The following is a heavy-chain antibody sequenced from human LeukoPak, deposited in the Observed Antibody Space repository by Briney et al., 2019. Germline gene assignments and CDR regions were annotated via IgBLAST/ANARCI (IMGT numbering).Heavy chain of an antibody. CDR3: ARGYCSSTSCYSDGMDV. V-gene: IGHV4-61*01. J-gene: IGHJ6*02. D-gene: IGHD2-2*02. Sequence: PSETLSLTCTVSGGSVSSGSYYWSWIRQPPGKGLEWIGYIYYSGSTNYNPSLKSRVTISVDTSKNQFSLKLSSVTAADTAVYYCARGYCSSTSCYSDGMDVWGQGTTVTVSS. CDR1: GGSVSSGSYY. CDR2: IYYSGST.